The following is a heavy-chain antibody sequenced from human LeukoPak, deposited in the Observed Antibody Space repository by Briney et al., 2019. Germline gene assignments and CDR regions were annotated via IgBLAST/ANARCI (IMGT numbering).Heavy chain of an antibody. V-gene: IGHV3-33*06. D-gene: IGHD3-22*01. CDR3: AKDRSDYDSSGYETYYFDY. CDR2: IWYDGSNK. CDR1: GFTFSSYG. J-gene: IGHJ4*02. Sequence: GGSLRHSCAASGFTFSSYGMHWVRQAPGKWLEWVAVIWYDGSNKYYADSVKGRFTISRDNSKNTLYLQMNSLRAEDTAVYYCAKDRSDYDSSGYETYYFDYWGQGTLVTVSS.